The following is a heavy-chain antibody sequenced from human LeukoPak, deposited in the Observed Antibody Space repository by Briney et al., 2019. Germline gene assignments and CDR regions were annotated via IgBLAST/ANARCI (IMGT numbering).Heavy chain of an antibody. CDR1: GGSISSSSYY. CDR2: IYYSGST. V-gene: IGHV4-39*07. J-gene: IGHJ4*02. D-gene: IGHD4-17*01. CDR3: AREGIKDYGDAED. Sequence: SETLSLTCTVSGGSISSSSYYWGWIRQPPGKGLEWIGSIYYSGSTNYNPSLKSRVTISVDTSKNQFSLKLSSVTAADTAVYYCAREGIKDYGDAEDWGQGTLVTVSS.